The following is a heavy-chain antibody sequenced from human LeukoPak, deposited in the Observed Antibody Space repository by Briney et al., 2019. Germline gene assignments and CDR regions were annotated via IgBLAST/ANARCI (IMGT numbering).Heavy chain of an antibody. J-gene: IGHJ4*02. CDR1: GFTFSTYA. V-gene: IGHV3-23*01. CDR2: ISDSGGGA. Sequence: GGSLRLSCAASGFTFSTYAMSWVRQAPGKGLEWVSGISDSGGGAYYADSVKGRFTISRDNSKNTLYLQMNSLRAEDTAVYYCAKVVEGLFGFDYWGQGTLVTVSS. D-gene: IGHD3-3*01. CDR3: AKVVEGLFGFDY.